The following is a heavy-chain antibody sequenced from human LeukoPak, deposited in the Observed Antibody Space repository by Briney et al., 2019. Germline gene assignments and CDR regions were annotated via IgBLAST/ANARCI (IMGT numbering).Heavy chain of an antibody. V-gene: IGHV3-33*01. CDR1: VFTFSSYA. D-gene: IGHD3-3*01. J-gene: IGHJ4*02. CDR2: VWHDGSNR. CDR3: TTELFGTGSCPDY. Sequence: PGGSLRLSCTAPVFTFSSYAIHWSRHAPGKGLGWVALVWHDGSNRYYADSVKGLFTISRDNSKKTVSLQMNTLRAEDTAVYYCTTELFGTGSCPDYWGQGTLVTVSS.